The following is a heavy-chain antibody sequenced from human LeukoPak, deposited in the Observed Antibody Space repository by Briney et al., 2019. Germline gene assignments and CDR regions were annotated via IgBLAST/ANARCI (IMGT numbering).Heavy chain of an antibody. CDR1: GASISSYY. CDR2: IYATGST. D-gene: IGHD1-1*01. V-gene: IGHV4-4*07. J-gene: IGHJ5*02. CDR3: AREFSTTWFDP. Sequence: SETLSLTCTVSGASISSYYWSWLRQPAGRGLEWIGRIYATGSTNYNPSLESRVTMSVDTSKNHLSLRVTSVTAADTAVYYCAREFSTTWFDPWGQGTLVIVSS.